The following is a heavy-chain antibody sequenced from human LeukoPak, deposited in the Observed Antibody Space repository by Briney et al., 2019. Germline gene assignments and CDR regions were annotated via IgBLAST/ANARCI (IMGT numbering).Heavy chain of an antibody. Sequence: GGSLRLSCAASGFTFSDFYMTWIRQAPGKGLEWVSNVGTSGGSIHYADSVKGRFTISRDNAKNSLFLQMDSLRAEDTAVYYCARQRAGAYMDVWGEGTTVTVSS. V-gene: IGHV3-11*01. CDR3: ARQRAGAYMDV. CDR1: GFTFSDFY. J-gene: IGHJ6*03. CDR2: VGTSGGSI. D-gene: IGHD6-25*01.